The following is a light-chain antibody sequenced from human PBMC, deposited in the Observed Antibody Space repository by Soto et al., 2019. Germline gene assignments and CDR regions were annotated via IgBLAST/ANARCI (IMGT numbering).Light chain of an antibody. V-gene: IGKV3-15*01. Sequence: IVLTQSPSTLSVSPGERATLSCRASASVSDNLAWYQQRRGQAPRLLIHDASTRATGIPARFSGSGSGTEFSLTISSLQSEDFAVYYCHQYDNWPPGYTFGQGTKVDIK. CDR2: DAS. CDR3: HQYDNWPPGYT. CDR1: ASVSDN. J-gene: IGKJ2*01.